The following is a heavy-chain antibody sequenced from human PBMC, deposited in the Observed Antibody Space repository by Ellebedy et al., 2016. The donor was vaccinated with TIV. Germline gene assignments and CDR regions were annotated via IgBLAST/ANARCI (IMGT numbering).Heavy chain of an antibody. CDR1: GFIFSSYY. D-gene: IGHD3-10*01. CDR3: ARRSRGPSYYFDY. Sequence: GESLKISCVASGFIFSSYYMTWVRQAPGKGLEWISYISGRGGMMDHADSVKGRFTISRDNPKNSLYLQLSSLRAEDTAVYYCARRSRGPSYYFDYWGQGALVTVSS. J-gene: IGHJ4*02. V-gene: IGHV3-48*03. CDR2: ISGRGGMM.